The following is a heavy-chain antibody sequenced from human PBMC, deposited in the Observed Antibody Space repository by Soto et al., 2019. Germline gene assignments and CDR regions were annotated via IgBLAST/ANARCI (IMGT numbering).Heavy chain of an antibody. J-gene: IGHJ3*02. V-gene: IGHV3-64D*06. CDR3: VGSGHGDHAFDI. CDR2: ISSNGGST. D-gene: IGHD7-27*01. CDR1: GFTFSSYA. Sequence: GSLRLSCSASGFTFSSYAMHWVRQAPGKGLEYVSAISSNGGSTYYADSVKGRFTISRDNSKNTLYLQMSSLRAEDTAVYYCVGSGHGDHAFDIWGQGTMVTVSS.